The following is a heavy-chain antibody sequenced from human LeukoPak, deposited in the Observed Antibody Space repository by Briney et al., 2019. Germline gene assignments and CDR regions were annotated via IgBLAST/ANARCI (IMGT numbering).Heavy chain of an antibody. D-gene: IGHD3-22*01. J-gene: IGHJ6*03. V-gene: IGHV4-59*01. CDR1: GGSISSYY. CDR3: ARGLYYYDSSGSDYYYYYYMDV. CDR2: IYYSGST. Sequence: PSETLSLXCTVSGGSISSYYWSWIRRLPGKGLEWIGYIYYSGSTNYNPSLKSRVTISVDTSKNQFSLKLSSVTAADTAVYYCARGLYYYDSSGSDYYYYYYMDVWGKRTTVTVSS.